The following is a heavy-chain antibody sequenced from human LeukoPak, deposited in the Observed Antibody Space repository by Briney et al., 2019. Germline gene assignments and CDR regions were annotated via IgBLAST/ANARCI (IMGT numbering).Heavy chain of an antibody. J-gene: IGHJ4*02. Sequence: ASVTVSCTASGYTFTDYYMHWVRQAPGQGLGWMGCINPNSGGANYAQKFQGRVTITRDTSISTAYMELSRLRSDDTAVYNCVREESGGYFDYWGQGTLVTVSS. CDR1: GYTFTDYY. D-gene: IGHD2-8*02. V-gene: IGHV1-2*02. CDR2: INPNSGGA. CDR3: VREESGGYFDY.